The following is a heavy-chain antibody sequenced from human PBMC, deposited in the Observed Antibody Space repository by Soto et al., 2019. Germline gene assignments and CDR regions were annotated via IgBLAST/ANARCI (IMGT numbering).Heavy chain of an antibody. J-gene: IGHJ4*02. CDR3: AREPSRPY. Sequence: VQLVESGGGVVQPGRSLRLSCAASGFTFSSYAMHWVRQAPGKGLEWVAVISYDGSNKYYADSVKGRFTISRDNSKNTLYLQMNSLRAEDTAVYYCAREPSRPYWGQGTLVTVSS. V-gene: IGHV3-30-3*01. CDR1: GFTFSSYA. CDR2: ISYDGSNK.